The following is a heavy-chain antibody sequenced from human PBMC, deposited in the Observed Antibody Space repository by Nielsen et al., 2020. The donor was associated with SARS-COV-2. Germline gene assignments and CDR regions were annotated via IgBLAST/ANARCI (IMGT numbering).Heavy chain of an antibody. J-gene: IGHJ4*02. CDR2: INAGNGNT. CDR1: GYTFNNYP. CDR3: ARHLRGYIDY. Sequence: ASVKVSCKASGYTFNNYPVHWVRQAPGQRLEWMGWINAGNGNTRYSQKFQGRVTITRDTSASTAYMELSSLRSEDTAVYYCARHLRGYIDYWGQGTLVTVSS. V-gene: IGHV1-3*01.